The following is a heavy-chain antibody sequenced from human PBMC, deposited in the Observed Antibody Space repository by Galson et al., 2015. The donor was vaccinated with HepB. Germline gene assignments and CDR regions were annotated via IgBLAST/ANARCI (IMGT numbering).Heavy chain of an antibody. V-gene: IGHV3-30-3*01. CDR1: GFTFSSYA. Sequence: SLRLSCAASGFTFSSYAMHWVRQAPGKGLEWVAVISYDGSNKYYADSVKGRFTISRDNSKNTLYLQMNSLRAEDTAVYYCARQRGGYDWDAFDIWGQGTMVTVSS. D-gene: IGHD5-12*01. CDR3: ARQRGGYDWDAFDI. J-gene: IGHJ3*02. CDR2: ISYDGSNK.